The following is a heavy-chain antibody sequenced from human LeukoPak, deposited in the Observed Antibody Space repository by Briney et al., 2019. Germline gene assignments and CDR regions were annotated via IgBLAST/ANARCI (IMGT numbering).Heavy chain of an antibody. J-gene: IGHJ4*02. CDR3: ARINSRGIAVAAAFDY. CDR2: IYYSGST. Sequence: SETLSLTCTVSGGSISSYYWSWIRQPPGKGLEWIGYIYYSGSTNYNPSLKSRVTISVDTSKNQFSLKLSSVTAADTAVYYCARINSRGIAVAAAFDYWGQGTLVTVSS. D-gene: IGHD6-19*01. CDR1: GGSISSYY. V-gene: IGHV4-59*01.